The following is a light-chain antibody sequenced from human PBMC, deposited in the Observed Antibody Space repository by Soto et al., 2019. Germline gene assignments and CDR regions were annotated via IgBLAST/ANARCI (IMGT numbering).Light chain of an antibody. CDR3: SLYKSSIL. CDR2: DVS. V-gene: IGLV2-14*01. J-gene: IGLJ2*01. Sequence: QSALTQPASVSGSPGQSITISCTGTSSDVGGYNYVSWYQQHPGKAPKLMIYDVSNRPSGGSNRFSGSKSGNTASLTISGLQAEDEADYYCSLYKSSILFGGGTKLAVL. CDR1: SSDVGGYNY.